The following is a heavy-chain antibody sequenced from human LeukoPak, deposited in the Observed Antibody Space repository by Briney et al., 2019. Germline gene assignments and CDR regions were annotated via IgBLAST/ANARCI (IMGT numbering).Heavy chain of an antibody. CDR3: AKVAVRGVIRGYFDY. J-gene: IGHJ4*02. Sequence: SLRLSCAASGFTFDDYAMHWVRQAPGKGLEWVSSIDWNSDNIGYADSVKGRFSISRDNAKNSLYLQMNSLRAEDTALYYCAKVAVRGVIRGYFDYWGQGTLVTVSS. D-gene: IGHD3-10*01. CDR1: GFTFDDYA. CDR2: IDWNSDNI. V-gene: IGHV3-9*01.